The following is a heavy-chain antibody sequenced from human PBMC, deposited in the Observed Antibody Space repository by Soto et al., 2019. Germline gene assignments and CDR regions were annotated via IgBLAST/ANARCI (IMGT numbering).Heavy chain of an antibody. V-gene: IGHV1-69*13. CDR3: ASQFSGNPGEFDP. D-gene: IGHD5-12*01. Sequence: SVKVSCKASGGTFSSYAISWVRQAPGQGLEWMGGIIPIFGTANYAQKFQGRVTITADESTSTAYIELSSLRSEDTAVYYCASQFSGNPGEFDPWGQGTLVTVSS. CDR1: GGTFSSYA. J-gene: IGHJ5*02. CDR2: IIPIFGTA.